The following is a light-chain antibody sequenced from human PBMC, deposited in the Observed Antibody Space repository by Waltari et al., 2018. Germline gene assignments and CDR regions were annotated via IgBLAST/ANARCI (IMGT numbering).Light chain of an antibody. J-gene: IGLJ3*02. CDR1: SGHITNV. CDR2: VNSDGSH. Sequence: QLELTQSPSASASLGASVKLTCPLSSGHITNVVAWHQQQPQKGPRYLMKVNSDGSHSRGDEIPDRFSGSSSGAERYLTISSLQSEDEADYYCQTGGHGTWVFGGGTKLTVL. CDR3: QTGGHGTWV. V-gene: IGLV4-69*01.